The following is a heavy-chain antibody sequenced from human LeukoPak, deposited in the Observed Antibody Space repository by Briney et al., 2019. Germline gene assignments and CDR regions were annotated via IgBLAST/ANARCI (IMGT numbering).Heavy chain of an antibody. CDR2: ISAYNGNT. J-gene: IGHJ4*02. CDR3: ARDTGDYYDLGY. V-gene: IGHV1-18*01. Sequence: ASVKVSCKASGYTFASYGISWVRQAPGQGLEWMGWISAYNGNTNYAQKLQGRVTMTTDTATSTAYMELRSLRSDDTAVYYCARDTGDYYDLGYWGQGTLVTVSS. CDR1: GYTFASYG. D-gene: IGHD3-22*01.